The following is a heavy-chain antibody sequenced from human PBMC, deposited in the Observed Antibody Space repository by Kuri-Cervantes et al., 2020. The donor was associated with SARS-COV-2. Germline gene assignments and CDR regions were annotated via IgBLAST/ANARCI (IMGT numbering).Heavy chain of an antibody. Sequence: ASVKVSCKASGYTFTSYGIIWVRQAPGQGLEWMGWINPNSGGTNYAQKFQGRVTMTRDTSISTAYMELGRLRSDDTAVYYCARGVVWFDPWGQGTLVTVSS. CDR3: ARGVVWFDP. J-gene: IGHJ5*02. CDR2: INPNSGGT. CDR1: GYTFTSYG. V-gene: IGHV1-2*02. D-gene: IGHD3-3*01.